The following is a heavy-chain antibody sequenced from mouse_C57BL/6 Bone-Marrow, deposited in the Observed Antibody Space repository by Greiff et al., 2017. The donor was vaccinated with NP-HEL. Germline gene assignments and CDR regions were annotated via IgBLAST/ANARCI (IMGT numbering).Heavy chain of an antibody. D-gene: IGHD1-1*01. V-gene: IGHV1-54*01. Sequence: VQLQQSGAELVRPGTSVKVSCKASGYAFTNYLIAWVKQRPGQGLEWIGVINPGSGGTNYNEQFKGKATLTADKSSSTAYMQLSSLTSEDSAVYFCARSPDYYGSSYGFAYWGQGTLVTVSA. CDR2: INPGSGGT. J-gene: IGHJ3*01. CDR3: ARSPDYYGSSYGFAY. CDR1: GYAFTNYL.